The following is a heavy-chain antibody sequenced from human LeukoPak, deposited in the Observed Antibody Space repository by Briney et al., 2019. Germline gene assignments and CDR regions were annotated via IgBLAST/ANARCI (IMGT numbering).Heavy chain of an antibody. Sequence: PGGSLRLSCVASGFTFDVYAMHWVRQAPGKGLEWVSVVNWNSGTTGYADSVKGRFTVSRDNAKNSLYLQMNSLRAEDTAVYYCARIYYYGSGSYPDSWGQGTLVTVSS. CDR2: VNWNSGTT. J-gene: IGHJ5*01. CDR3: ARIYYYGSGSYPDS. V-gene: IGHV3-9*01. CDR1: GFTFDVYA. D-gene: IGHD3-10*01.